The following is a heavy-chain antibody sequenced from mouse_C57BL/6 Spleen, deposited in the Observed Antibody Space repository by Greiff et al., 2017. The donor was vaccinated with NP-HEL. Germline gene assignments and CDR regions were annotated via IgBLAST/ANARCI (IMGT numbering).Heavy chain of an antibody. CDR1: GYTFTSYW. V-gene: IGHV1-64*01. Sequence: QVQLQQSGAELVKPGASVKLSCKASGYTFTSYWMHWVKQRPGQGLEWIGMIHPNSGSTNYNEKFKSKATMTVDNSSSTAYMQLSSLTSDDSAVYYCANPLAMDYWGQGTSVTVSA. CDR2: IHPNSGST. J-gene: IGHJ4*01. CDR3: ANPLAMDY.